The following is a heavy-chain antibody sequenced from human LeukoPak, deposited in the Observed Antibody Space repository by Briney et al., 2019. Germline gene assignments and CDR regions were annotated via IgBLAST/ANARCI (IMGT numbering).Heavy chain of an antibody. V-gene: IGHV4-4*07. Sequence: PSETLSLTCTVSGGSISSYYWSWIRQPAGKGLEWIGRIYTSGSTNYNPSLKSRVTMSVDTSKNQFSLKLSSVTAADTAVYYCARDRSYYDILTGYYDSGYFDYWGQGTLVTVSS. CDR2: IYTSGST. D-gene: IGHD3-9*01. J-gene: IGHJ4*02. CDR3: ARDRSYYDILTGYYDSGYFDY. CDR1: GGSISSYY.